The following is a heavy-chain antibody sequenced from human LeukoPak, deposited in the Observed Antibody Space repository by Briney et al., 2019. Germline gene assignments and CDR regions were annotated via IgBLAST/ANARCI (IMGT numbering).Heavy chain of an antibody. Sequence: GGSLRLSCAASGLTFSSYSMNWVRQAPGKGLEWVSSISSSSSYIYYADSVKGRFTISRDNAKNSLYLQMNSLRAEDTAVYYCARADGSGSNFDYWGQGTLVTVSS. J-gene: IGHJ4*02. V-gene: IGHV3-21*01. CDR3: ARADGSGSNFDY. CDR2: ISSSSSYI. CDR1: GLTFSSYS. D-gene: IGHD3-10*01.